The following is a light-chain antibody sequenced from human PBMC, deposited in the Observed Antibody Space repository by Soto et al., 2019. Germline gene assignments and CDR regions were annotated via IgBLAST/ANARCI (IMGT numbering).Light chain of an antibody. CDR1: QTISSW. CDR2: DAP. CDR3: QQFHTYPVT. V-gene: IGKV1-5*01. J-gene: IGKJ5*01. Sequence: IQMTQSPSTLSGSVGDRVTITCRASQTISSWLAWYQQKPGRAPTLLIYDAPSLESGVPSRFSGSESGTDFTLTISSLQAEDFATYYCQQFHTYPVTFGQGTRLEIK.